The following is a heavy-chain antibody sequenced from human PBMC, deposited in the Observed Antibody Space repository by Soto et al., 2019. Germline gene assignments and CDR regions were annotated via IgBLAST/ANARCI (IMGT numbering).Heavy chain of an antibody. J-gene: IGHJ3*02. CDR2: IRSKAYGGTT. D-gene: IGHD6-19*01. CDR1: GFTFGDYA. CDR3: TRDLHRWTIAVADDAFDI. V-gene: IGHV3-49*03. Sequence: GGSLRLSCTASGFTFGDYAMSWFRQAPGKGLEWVGFIRSKAYGGTTEYAASVKGRFTISRDDSKSIAYLQMNSLKTEDTAVYYCTRDLHRWTIAVADDAFDIWGQGTMVTVSS.